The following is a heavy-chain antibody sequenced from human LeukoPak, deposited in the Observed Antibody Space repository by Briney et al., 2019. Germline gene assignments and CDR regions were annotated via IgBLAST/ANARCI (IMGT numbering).Heavy chain of an antibody. CDR3: ARQRYGSSCLDY. CDR2: IYYSGST. J-gene: IGHJ4*02. D-gene: IGHD6-13*01. V-gene: IGHV4-59*08. Sequence: PSETLSLTCTVSGGSISSYYWSWIRQPPGKGLEWIGYIYYSGSTNYNPSLKSRVTISVDTPKNQFSLKLSSVTAADTAVYYCARQRYGSSCLDYWGQGTLVTVSS. CDR1: GGSISSYY.